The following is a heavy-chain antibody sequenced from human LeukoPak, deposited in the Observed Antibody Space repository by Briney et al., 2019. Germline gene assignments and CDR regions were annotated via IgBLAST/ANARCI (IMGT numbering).Heavy chain of an antibody. V-gene: IGHV4-31*03. CDR2: ISYSGST. D-gene: IGHD3-3*01. J-gene: IGHJ4*02. Sequence: TLSLTCTVSGGSFSSENYFWSWIRQHPVKGLEWIGYISYSGSTYYNPSLKSRVTMSVDTSKNQFSLKLSSVTAADTAVYYCARDGYDFWSGQFDYWGQGTLVTVSS. CDR3: ARDGYDFWSGQFDY. CDR1: GGSFSSENYF.